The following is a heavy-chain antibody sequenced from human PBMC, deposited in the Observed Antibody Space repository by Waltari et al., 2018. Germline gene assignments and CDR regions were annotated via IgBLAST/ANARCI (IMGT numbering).Heavy chain of an antibody. CDR2: IYYSGST. Sequence: QLQLQESGPGLVKPSETLSLTCTVSGGSISSSNYYWGWIRQPPGKGLEWIGSIYYSGSTYYNPSLKSRVTISVDTSKNQFYLKLNSVTAADTAVHYWARSGYYDSSGYYWWFDPWGQGTLVTVSS. J-gene: IGHJ5*02. V-gene: IGHV4-39*01. CDR1: GGSISSSNYY. CDR3: ARSGYYDSSGYYWWFDP. D-gene: IGHD3-22*01.